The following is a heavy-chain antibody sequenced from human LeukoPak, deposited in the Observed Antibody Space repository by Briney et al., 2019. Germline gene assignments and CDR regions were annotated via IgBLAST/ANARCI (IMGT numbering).Heavy chain of an antibody. CDR1: GGSISSSSYY. CDR3: ARPTSTAAARSNSYSYL. J-gene: IGHJ2*01. CDR2: IYYSGST. Sequence: PSETLSLTCTVSGGSISSSSYYWGWIRQPPGKGLEWIGSIYYSGSTYYNPSLKSRVTISVDTSKNQFSLKLSSVTAADTAVYYCARPTSTAAARSNSYSYLSGRGTLVTASS. V-gene: IGHV4-39*07. D-gene: IGHD6-13*01.